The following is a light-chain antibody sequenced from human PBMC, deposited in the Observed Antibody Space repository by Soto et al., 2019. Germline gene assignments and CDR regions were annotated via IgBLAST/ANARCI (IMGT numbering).Light chain of an antibody. Sequence: QSVLTQPASVSGSPGQSITISCSGTTSDIGRYNLVSWYQHHPGIAPKILIYEVNKRPSGVSNRISASKSGNTASLTISGLQAEDEGDYYCCSYAGDRIFVFGTGTKVTVL. J-gene: IGLJ1*01. V-gene: IGLV2-23*02. CDR2: EVN. CDR1: TSDIGRYNL. CDR3: CSYAGDRIFV.